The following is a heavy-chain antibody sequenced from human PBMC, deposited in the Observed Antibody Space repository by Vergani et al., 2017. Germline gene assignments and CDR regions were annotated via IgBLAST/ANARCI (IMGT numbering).Heavy chain of an antibody. CDR1: GFTFSSYA. CDR2: ISGSGGST. CDR3: AKTESGLGAFDI. D-gene: IGHD3-10*01. V-gene: IGHV3-23*01. Sequence: EVQLLESGGGLVQPGGSLRLSCAASGFTFSSYAMSWVRQAPGKGLEWVSAISGSGGSTYYADSVKGRFNISRDNYKNTLYLQMNSLRAEDTAVYYCAKTESGLGAFDIWGQGTMVTVSS. J-gene: IGHJ3*02.